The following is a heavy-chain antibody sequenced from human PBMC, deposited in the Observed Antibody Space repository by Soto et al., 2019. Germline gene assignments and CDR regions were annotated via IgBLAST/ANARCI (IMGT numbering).Heavy chain of an antibody. V-gene: IGHV4-59*01. J-gene: IGHJ4*02. CDR1: GGSISSYY. CDR2: IYYSGST. Sequence: PSETLSLTCTVSGGSISSYYWSWIRQPPGKGLEWIGYIYYSGSTNYNPSLKSRVTISVDTSKNQFSLKLSSVTAADTAVYYCARSAPLFYYYDSSGPPYYFDYWGQGTLVTVSS. CDR3: ARSAPLFYYYDSSGPPYYFDY. D-gene: IGHD3-22*01.